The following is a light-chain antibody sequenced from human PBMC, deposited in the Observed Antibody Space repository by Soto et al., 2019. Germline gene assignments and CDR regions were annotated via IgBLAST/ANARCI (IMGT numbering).Light chain of an antibody. CDR3: CSYAGSSTWV. V-gene: IGLV2-23*02. CDR1: SSDVGSYNV. Sequence: QSALTQPASVSGSPGQSITISCTGTSSDVGSYNVVSWYQQHPGKAPKVMIYDISERPSGVSNRFSGSKSGNTVSLTISGLQAEDEADYYCCSYAGSSTWVFGGGTKLTVL. CDR2: DIS. J-gene: IGLJ3*02.